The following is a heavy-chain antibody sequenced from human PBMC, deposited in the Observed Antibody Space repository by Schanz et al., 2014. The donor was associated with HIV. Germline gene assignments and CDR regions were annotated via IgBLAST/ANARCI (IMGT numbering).Heavy chain of an antibody. CDR2: INPNSGRT. V-gene: IGHV1-2*02. J-gene: IGHJ4*02. CDR1: GYTFTDYY. Sequence: QVQLVQSGAEVKNPGASVKVSCKASGYTFTDYYIHWVRQALEWMGCINPNSGRTYYSQKFKGRVTLTRDTSISAASVELSRLRSDDTALYFCARNQFQLLPFDYWGQGTVVTVSS. CDR3: ARNQFQLLPFDY. D-gene: IGHD1-26*01.